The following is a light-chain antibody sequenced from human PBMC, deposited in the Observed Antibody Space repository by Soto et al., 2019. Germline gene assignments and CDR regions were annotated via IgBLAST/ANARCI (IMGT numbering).Light chain of an antibody. CDR3: CSYTGSGNYV. Sequence: QSALTQPPSASGSPGQSVTISCTGTNSDVGGYNYVSWYQQHPGKDPKLMISEVNKRPSGVPDRFSGSKSGNTAFLTVSGLLAEDEADYYCCSYTGSGNYVFGPGTKLTVL. V-gene: IGLV2-8*01. CDR2: EVN. CDR1: NSDVGGYNY. J-gene: IGLJ1*01.